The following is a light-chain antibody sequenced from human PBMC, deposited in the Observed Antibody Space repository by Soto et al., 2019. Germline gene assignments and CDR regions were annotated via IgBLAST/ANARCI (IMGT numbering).Light chain of an antibody. J-gene: IGLJ1*01. CDR3: QSYDSSLSGSRV. CDR1: SSNIGAGYD. Sequence: QSVLTQPPSVSGAPGQRLTISCTGSSSNIGAGYDVHWYQQLPGTAPKLLIYGNSNRPSGVPDRFSGSKSGTSASLAITGLQAEYVAYYYCQSYDSSLSGSRVFGTGSKVTVL. V-gene: IGLV1-40*01. CDR2: GNS.